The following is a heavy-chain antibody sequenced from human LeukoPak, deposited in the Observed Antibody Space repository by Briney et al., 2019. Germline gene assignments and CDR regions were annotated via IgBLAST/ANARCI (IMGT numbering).Heavy chain of an antibody. J-gene: IGHJ4*02. CDR2: ISGSGGST. V-gene: IGHV3-23*01. CDR3: AKDNLGGYGDSSFED. D-gene: IGHD3-16*01. Sequence: PGGSLRLSCAASGFTFSSYAMSWVRQPPGKGLEWVSAISGSGGSTYYAHSVKGRFTISRDNSKNTLYLQMNSLRAEDTAVYYCAKDNLGGYGDSSFEDWGQGTLVTVSS. CDR1: GFTFSSYA.